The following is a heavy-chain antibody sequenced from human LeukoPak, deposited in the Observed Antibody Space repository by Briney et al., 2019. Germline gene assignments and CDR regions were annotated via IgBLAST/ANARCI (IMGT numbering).Heavy chain of an antibody. J-gene: IGHJ4*02. D-gene: IGHD6-19*01. CDR2: INPNSGGT. CDR1: GYTFTGYY. CDR3: ARDRTRTGYSSGWYHDY. Sequence: ASVKVSCKASGYTFTGYYMHWVRQAPGQGLEWMGWINPNSGGTNYAQKFQGRVTMTRDTSISTAYMELSRLRSDDTAVYYCARDRTRTGYSSGWYHDYWGQGTLVTGSS. V-gene: IGHV1-2*02.